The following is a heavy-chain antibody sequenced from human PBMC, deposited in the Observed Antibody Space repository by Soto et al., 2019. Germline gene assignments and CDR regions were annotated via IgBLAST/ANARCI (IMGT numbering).Heavy chain of an antibody. D-gene: IGHD5-12*01. J-gene: IGHJ5*02. CDR3: ARDRGPDGGYDYFWFDP. V-gene: IGHV1-3*01. CDR1: GYTFTSYA. Sequence: QVQLVQSGAEVKKPGASVKVSCKASGYTFTSYAMHWVRQAPGQRLEWMGWINAGNGNTKYSQKFQGRVTITRDTSASTAYMELSSVTAADTAVYYCARDRGPDGGYDYFWFDPWGQGTLVTVSS. CDR2: INAGNGNT.